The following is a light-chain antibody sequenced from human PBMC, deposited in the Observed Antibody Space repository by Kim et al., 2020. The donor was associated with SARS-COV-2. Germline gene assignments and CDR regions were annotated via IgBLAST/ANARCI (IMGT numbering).Light chain of an antibody. J-gene: IGKJ4*01. CDR1: QNVGSN. CDR2: GAS. CDR3: QQYNEWPLT. Sequence: EIVMTQSPATLSVSPGERATLSCRASQNVGSNLALYQQKPGQAPRLLIYGASTRATGIPARSSGSGSGTEFTLTISSLQSEDFAVYYCQQYNEWPLTFGGGTKVDIK. V-gene: IGKV3-15*01.